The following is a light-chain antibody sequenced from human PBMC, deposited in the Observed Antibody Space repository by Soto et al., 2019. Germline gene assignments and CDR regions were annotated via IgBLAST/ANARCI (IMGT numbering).Light chain of an antibody. CDR3: QQYGTSPYS. CDR2: GAS. V-gene: IGKV3-20*01. J-gene: IGKJ2*01. CDR1: QSVSSSY. Sequence: EIVVMQSPGTLSLSPGERATLSCRASQSVSSSYLAWYQQKPGQAPRLLIYGASNRATGIQDRFSGSGSGTYFTLTISMLEPEDCAVYFWQQYGTSPYSFGQGNKLESK.